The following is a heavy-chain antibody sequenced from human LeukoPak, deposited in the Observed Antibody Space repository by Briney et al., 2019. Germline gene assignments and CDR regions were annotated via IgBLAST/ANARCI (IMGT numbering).Heavy chain of an antibody. CDR1: AGFTFSSYV. CDR2: IHHDGRI. Sequence: GSLRLSCETAGFTFSSYVMHWVRRTPGKGLEWIGEIHHDGRINYNPSLKSRVTLSVDKSKNQFSLRLNSVTAADTAMYYCARSHDHLWGNYPDYWGQGTLVTVSS. J-gene: IGHJ4*02. V-gene: IGHV4-4*02. CDR3: ARSHDHLWGNYPDY. D-gene: IGHD3-16*02.